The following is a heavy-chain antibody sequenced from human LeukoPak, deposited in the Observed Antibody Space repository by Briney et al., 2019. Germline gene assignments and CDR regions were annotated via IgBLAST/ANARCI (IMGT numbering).Heavy chain of an antibody. CDR3: AREEPSSSSIDY. V-gene: IGHV1-46*01. J-gene: IGHJ4*02. D-gene: IGHD6-6*01. CDR2: INPSGGST. Sequence: ASVKVSCKASGYTFTSYYMHWVRQAPGQGLEWMGIINPSGGSTSYAQKFQGRVTMTRDTSTSTAYMELSRLRSDDTAVYYCAREEPSSSSIDYWGQGTLVTVSS. CDR1: GYTFTSYY.